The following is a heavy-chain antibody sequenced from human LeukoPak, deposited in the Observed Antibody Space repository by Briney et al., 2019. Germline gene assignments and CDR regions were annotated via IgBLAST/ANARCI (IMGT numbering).Heavy chain of an antibody. J-gene: IGHJ6*02. CDR2: VNNDGSST. V-gene: IGHV3-74*01. CDR1: EFTLSNYW. Sequence: GGSLRLSCAASEFTLSNYWMHWVRQAPGKGLVWVSRVNNDGSSTSYADSVKGRFTVSRDNAKSTVYLQMISLGDEDTAVYYCAREKPADYGSGSYDLQYYYFGMDVWGQGTRSPSP. D-gene: IGHD3-10*01. CDR3: AREKPADYGSGSYDLQYYYFGMDV.